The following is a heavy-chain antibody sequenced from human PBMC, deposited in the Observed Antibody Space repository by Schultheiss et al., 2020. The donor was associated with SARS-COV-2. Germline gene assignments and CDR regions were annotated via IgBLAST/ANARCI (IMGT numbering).Heavy chain of an antibody. D-gene: IGHD7-27*01. V-gene: IGHV4-59*05. CDR2: IYYSGST. J-gene: IGHJ5*02. CDR3: ARHLNWAAGDWFDP. CDR1: GGSFSGYY. Sequence: SETLSLTCAVYGGSFSGYYWSWIRQPAGKGLEWIGSIYYSGSTYYNPSLKSRVTISVDTSKNQFSLKLSSVTAADTAVYYCARHLNWAAGDWFDPWGQGTLVTVSS.